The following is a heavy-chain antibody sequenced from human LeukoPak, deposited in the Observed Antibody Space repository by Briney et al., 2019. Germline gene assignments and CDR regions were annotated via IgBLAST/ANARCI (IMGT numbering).Heavy chain of an antibody. CDR1: GYNFTTYW. J-gene: IGHJ4*02. V-gene: IGHV5-51*01. CDR2: IYPGDSDT. D-gene: IGHD6-13*01. CDR3: AIIAAAGSWVFDY. Sequence: GESLKISCKASGYNFTTYWIGWVRQMPGKGLEWMGIIYPGDSDTRYSPSFQGQVTISADKSISTAYLQWSSLKASDTAMYYCAIIAAAGSWVFDYWGQGTLVTVSS.